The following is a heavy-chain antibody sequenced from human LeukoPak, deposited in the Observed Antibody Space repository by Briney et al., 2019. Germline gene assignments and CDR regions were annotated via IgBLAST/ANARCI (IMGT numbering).Heavy chain of an antibody. V-gene: IGHV5-51*01. CDR2: IYPGDSDT. D-gene: IGHD5-18*01. J-gene: IGHJ4*02. Sequence: GESLKISCKGSGYSLTSYWIGWVRQMPGKGLEWMGIIYPGDSDTRYSPSFQGQVTISADKSISTAYLQWSSLKASDTAMYYCARRGYSYGYSSWSFDYWGQGTLVTVSS. CDR3: ARRGYSYGYSSWSFDY. CDR1: GYSLTSYW.